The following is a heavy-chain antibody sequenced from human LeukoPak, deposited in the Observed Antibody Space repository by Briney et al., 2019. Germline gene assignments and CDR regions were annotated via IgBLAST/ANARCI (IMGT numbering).Heavy chain of an antibody. CDR2: IFYSGST. J-gene: IGHJ3*02. Sequence: SETLSLTCTVSGGSISSYYWGWVRQPPGKALEWIGNIFYSGSTYYSPSLKSRVTISLDTSRNQFSLKLNSVTAADTTVYYCAKSNGYGLIDIWGQGTMVTVSS. CDR1: GGSISSYY. D-gene: IGHD3-22*01. CDR3: AKSNGYGLIDI. V-gene: IGHV4-59*12.